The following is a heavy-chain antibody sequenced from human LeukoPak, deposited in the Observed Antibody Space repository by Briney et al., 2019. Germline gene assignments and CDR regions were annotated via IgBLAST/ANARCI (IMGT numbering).Heavy chain of an antibody. CDR1: GFTFSSYW. CDR3: ARRGGSSSWYLKYYFDY. J-gene: IGHJ4*02. V-gene: IGHV3-7*01. D-gene: IGHD6-13*01. CDR2: INQDGSEK. Sequence: GGSLRLSCAASGFTFSSYWMSWVRQAPGKGLEWVTNINQDGSEKYYVDSVKGRFTISRDNAKNSLYLQMNSLRAEDTAVYYCARRGGSSSWYLKYYFDYWGQGTLVTVSS.